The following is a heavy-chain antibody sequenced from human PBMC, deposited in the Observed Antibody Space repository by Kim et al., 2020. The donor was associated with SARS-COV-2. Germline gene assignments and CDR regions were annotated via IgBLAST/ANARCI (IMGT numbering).Heavy chain of an antibody. D-gene: IGHD1-26*01. CDR3: ARSIVGATHYFDY. CDR2: INHSGST. J-gene: IGHJ4*02. CDR1: GGSFSGYY. V-gene: IGHV4-34*01. Sequence: SETLSLTCAVYGGSFSGYYWSWIRQPPGKGLEWIGEINHSGSTNYNPSLKSRVTISVDTSKNQFSLKLSSVTAADTAVYYCARSIVGATHYFDYWGQGTLVTVSS.